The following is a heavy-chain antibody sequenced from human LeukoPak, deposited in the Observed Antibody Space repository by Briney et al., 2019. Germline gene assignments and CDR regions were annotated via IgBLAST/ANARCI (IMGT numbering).Heavy chain of an antibody. D-gene: IGHD6-13*01. CDR2: INHSGST. J-gene: IGHJ4*02. CDR1: GGSFSAYY. CDR3: ARQRAAAGYFDY. Sequence: PSETLSLTCAVYGGSFSAYYWSWIRQPPGKGLEWIGEINHSGSTNYNPSLKSRVTISVDTSKNQFSLKLTPVTAADTAVYYCARQRAAAGYFDYWGQGTLVTVSS. V-gene: IGHV4-34*01.